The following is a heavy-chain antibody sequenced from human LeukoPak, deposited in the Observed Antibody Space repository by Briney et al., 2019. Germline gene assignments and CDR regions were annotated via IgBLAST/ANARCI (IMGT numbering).Heavy chain of an antibody. CDR1: GYSISSGYY. D-gene: IGHD3-10*01. CDR2: INHSGST. J-gene: IGHJ5*02. Sequence: SETLSLTCTVSGYSISSGYYWSWIRQPPGKGLEWIGEINHSGSTNYNPSLKSRVTISVDTSKNQFSLKLSSVTAADTAVYYCARTRGLYNWFDPWGQGTLVTVSS. CDR3: ARTRGLYNWFDP. V-gene: IGHV4-38-2*02.